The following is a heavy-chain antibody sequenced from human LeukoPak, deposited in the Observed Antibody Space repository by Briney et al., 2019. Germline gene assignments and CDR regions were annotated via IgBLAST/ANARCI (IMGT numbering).Heavy chain of an antibody. J-gene: IGHJ4*02. D-gene: IGHD4-17*01. CDR3: ARDSSTVTFDY. Sequence: PGGSLRLSCAASGLTFSRYSTSWVRQAPGKGLEWISYISTSSSTYYTDSVKGRFTISRDNAKNSLYLQMNSLRAEDTAVYYCARDSSTVTFDYWGQGTLVTVSS. V-gene: IGHV3-48*04. CDR1: GLTFSRYS. CDR2: ISTSSST.